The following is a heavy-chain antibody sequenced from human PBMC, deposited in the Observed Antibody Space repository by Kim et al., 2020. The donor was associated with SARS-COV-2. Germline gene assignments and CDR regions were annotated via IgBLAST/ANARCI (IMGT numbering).Heavy chain of an antibody. J-gene: IGHJ4*02. CDR1: GITVIDSY. Sequence: GGSLRLSCAASGITVIDSYMTWVRQAPGQGLQFISVVYSGGSTYYIDAVKGRFTVSRDSSQNTLYLHMDNLRVDDTAMYYCAKAKNYYGGALEYWGQGTLVSVS. D-gene: IGHD2-21*01. CDR2: VYSGGST. V-gene: IGHV3-53*01. CDR3: AKAKNYYGGALEY.